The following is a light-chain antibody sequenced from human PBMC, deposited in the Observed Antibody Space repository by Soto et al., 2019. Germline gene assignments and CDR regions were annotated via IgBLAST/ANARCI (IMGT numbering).Light chain of an antibody. CDR1: QGISGY. CDR2: SAS. J-gene: IGKJ4*01. CDR3: QQLNTYPLT. V-gene: IGKV1-9*01. Sequence: DIQLTQSPSFLSASVGHRVTITCRASQGISGYLAWYQQRPGEAPKLLLYSASTLQSGVPSRFSGSGSGTEFTLTISSLQPEDLATYYCQQLNTYPLTFGGGTKVEIK.